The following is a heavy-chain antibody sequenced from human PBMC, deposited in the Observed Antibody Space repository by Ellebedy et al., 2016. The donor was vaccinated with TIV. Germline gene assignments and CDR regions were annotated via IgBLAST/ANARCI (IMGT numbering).Heavy chain of an antibody. CDR2: INHSGST. Sequence: SETLSLTCAVYGGSFSGYYWSWIRQPPGKGLEWIGEINHSGSTNYNPSLKSRVTISVDTSKNQLFLRLSSVTVADTAMYYCGRSDRSGSGTNTNFDAFDVWGQGTMVIVSP. V-gene: IGHV4-34*07. CDR1: GGSFSGYY. J-gene: IGHJ3*01. CDR3: GRSDRSGSGTNTNFDAFDV. D-gene: IGHD3-10*01.